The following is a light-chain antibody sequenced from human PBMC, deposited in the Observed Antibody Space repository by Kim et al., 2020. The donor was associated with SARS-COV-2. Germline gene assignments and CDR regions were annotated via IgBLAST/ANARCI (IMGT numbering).Light chain of an antibody. CDR3: QQYDNWPQT. CDR1: ESVTDS. CDR2: GTS. Sequence: EERATPSCRASESVTDSLAWYQQRPGQAPRLLNYGTSTRATGIPARFSGSGFGTEFTLTISSLQSEDFTLYYCQQYDNWPQTFGQGTKVDIK. V-gene: IGKV3-15*01. J-gene: IGKJ1*01.